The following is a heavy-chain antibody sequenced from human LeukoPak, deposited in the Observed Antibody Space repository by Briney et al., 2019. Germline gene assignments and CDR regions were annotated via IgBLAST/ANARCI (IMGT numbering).Heavy chain of an antibody. CDR3: ARPGGNSPFDY. CDR2: IYPGDSDT. V-gene: IGHV5-51*01. D-gene: IGHD5-24*01. CDR1: GYSFTSYW. Sequence: GAXLKISFKGSGYSFTSYWIGWVRQIAGKGVEWMGIIYPGDSDTRYSPSFEGQVTISADKYNRTTYLQWSSLNASDTAMYYCARPGGNSPFDYWGQGTLVTVSS. J-gene: IGHJ4*02.